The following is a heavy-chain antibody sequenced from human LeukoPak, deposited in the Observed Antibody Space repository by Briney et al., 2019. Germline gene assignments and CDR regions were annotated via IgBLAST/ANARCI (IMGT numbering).Heavy chain of an antibody. V-gene: IGHV1-58*02. D-gene: IGHD3-3*01. CDR2: IVVGSGNT. CDR1: GFTFTSSA. Sequence: SVTVSCKASGFTFTSSAMQWVRQARGQRLEWIGWIVVGSGNTNYAQKFQERVTITRDMSTSTAYMELSSLRSEDTAVYYCAAGRYDFWSGYHYGMDVWGQGTTVTVSS. J-gene: IGHJ6*02. CDR3: AAGRYDFWSGYHYGMDV.